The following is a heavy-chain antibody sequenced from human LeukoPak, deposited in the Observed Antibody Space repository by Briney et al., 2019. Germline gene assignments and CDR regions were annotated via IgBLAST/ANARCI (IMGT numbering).Heavy chain of an antibody. CDR1: GFTVSNTY. CDR3: AKDSSGPAF. CDR2: IYSSGGT. J-gene: IGHJ4*02. Sequence: AGGSLRLSGAASGFTVSNTYMSWVRQAPGKGLEWVSVIYSSGGTFYSESVKGRFTISRDYSKNTLYLQMNSLRVDDTAVYYCAKDSSGPAFWGQGTLVTVSS. V-gene: IGHV3-53*01. D-gene: IGHD6-19*01.